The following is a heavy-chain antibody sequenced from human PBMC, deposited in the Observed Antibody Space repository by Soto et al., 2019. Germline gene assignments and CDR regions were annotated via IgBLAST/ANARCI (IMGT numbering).Heavy chain of an antibody. Sequence: GGSLRLSCAASGFTCRSYWMSWVRKAPGKGLEWVANIKQDGSEKYYVDSVKGRFTISRDNAKNSLYLQMHSLRADHTAVYYCARATQSHAAFDIWGQGTMVTVSS. CDR1: GFTCRSYW. CDR2: IKQDGSEK. J-gene: IGHJ3*02. V-gene: IGHV3-7*01. CDR3: ARATQSHAAFDI.